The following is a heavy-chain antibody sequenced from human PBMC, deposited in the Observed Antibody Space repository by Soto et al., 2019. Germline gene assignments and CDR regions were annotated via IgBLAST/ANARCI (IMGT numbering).Heavy chain of an antibody. CDR2: INAGNANT. V-gene: IGHV1-3*01. Sequence: QVQLVQSGAEVKKPGASVKVSCKASGYTFTNYAVHWVRQAPGQRLEWMGWINAGNANTKYSQKFQDRVTLTEDTVTTTSTMDRSSLTSEGAAVYYSARGPQRGNYFLSYFHYWGQGTLVTVSS. D-gene: IGHD3-10*01. J-gene: IGHJ4*02. CDR1: GYTFTNYA. CDR3: ARGPQRGNYFLSYFHY.